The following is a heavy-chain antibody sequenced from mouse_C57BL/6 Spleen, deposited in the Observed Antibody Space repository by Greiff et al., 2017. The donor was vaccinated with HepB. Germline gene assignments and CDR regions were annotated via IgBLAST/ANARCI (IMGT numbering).Heavy chain of an antibody. CDR3: AREEKIYYGNHWFAY. Sequence: EVQRVESGPGLVKPSQSLSLTCSVTGYSITSGYYWNWIRQFPGNKLEWMGYISYDGSNNYNPSLKNRISITRDTSKNQFFLKLNSVTTEDTATYYCAREEKIYYGNHWFAYWGQGTLVTVSA. V-gene: IGHV3-6*01. CDR1: GYSITSGYY. CDR2: ISYDGSN. J-gene: IGHJ3*01. D-gene: IGHD2-1*01.